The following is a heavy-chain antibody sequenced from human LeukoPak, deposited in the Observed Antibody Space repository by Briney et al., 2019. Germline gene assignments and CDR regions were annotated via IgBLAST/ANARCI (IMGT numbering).Heavy chain of an antibody. D-gene: IGHD1-26*01. V-gene: IGHV3-53*01. CDR1: GFTVSSNY. J-gene: IGHJ3*02. CDR2: IYSGGST. CDR3: ARDQVGLSDAFDI. Sequence: GGSLRLSCAASGFTVSSNYMSWVRQAPGKGLEWVSVIYSGGSTYYADSVKGRFTISRDNSKNTLYLQMNSLRAEDTAVYYCARDQVGLSDAFDIWGQGTVVTVSS.